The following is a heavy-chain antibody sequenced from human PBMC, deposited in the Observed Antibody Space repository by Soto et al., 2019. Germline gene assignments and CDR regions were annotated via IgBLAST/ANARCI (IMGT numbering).Heavy chain of an antibody. CDR2: ISDSGGTT. Sequence: EVQLLESGGGLVQPGGSLRLSCAASGFTFSFYAMKWVRQAPGKGLEWVSGISDSGGTTYYADSVKGRFTISRDNSKNTLYLTMNALGVEDTAVYHCARPDRDGYNYDYWGQGTPVTVSS. CDR3: ARPDRDGYNYDY. D-gene: IGHD5-12*01. V-gene: IGHV3-23*01. J-gene: IGHJ4*02. CDR1: GFTFSFYA.